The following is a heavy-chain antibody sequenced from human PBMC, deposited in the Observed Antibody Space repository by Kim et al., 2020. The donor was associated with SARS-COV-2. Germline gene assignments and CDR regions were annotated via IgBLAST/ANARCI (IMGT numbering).Heavy chain of an antibody. V-gene: IGHV4-34*01. CDR3: AGVCYYDSRKGES. J-gene: IGHJ4*02. CDR1: GGSFSGYY. CDR2: INHSGST. D-gene: IGHD3-22*01. Sequence: SETLSLTCAVYGGSFSGYYWSWIRQPPGKGLEWIGEINHSGSTNYNPSLKSRVTISVDTSKNQFSLKLSSVTAADTAVYYCAGVCYYDSRKGESWGQGTLVTVSS.